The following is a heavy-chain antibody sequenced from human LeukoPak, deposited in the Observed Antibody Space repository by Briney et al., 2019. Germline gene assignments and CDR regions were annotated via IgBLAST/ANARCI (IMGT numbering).Heavy chain of an antibody. D-gene: IGHD2-21*02. CDR1: GGSISSSSYY. CDR2: IYYSGST. J-gene: IGHJ3*02. CDR3: RVVTAIPDAFDI. Sequence: SDTVSLTCTVSGGSISSSSYYWGWIRQPPGKGLEWIGSIYYSGSTYYNLSLKSRVTISVDTSKNQFSLKLSSVTAADTAAYYCRVVTAIPDAFDIWGQGTMVTVSS. V-gene: IGHV4-39*07.